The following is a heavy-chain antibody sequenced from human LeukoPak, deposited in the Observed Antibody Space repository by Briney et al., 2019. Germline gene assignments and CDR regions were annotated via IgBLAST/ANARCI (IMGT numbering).Heavy chain of an antibody. D-gene: IGHD3-22*01. CDR3: ARIDTYYYDSSGYYSAFDV. Sequence: GGSLRLSCAASGFTFDNYGMSWVRHAPGKGVEWVSGINWHGGSTDYADSVKGRFTISRDNAKNSLYLQMNSLRAEDTAVYYCARIDTYYYDSSGYYSAFDVWGQGTIVTVSS. V-gene: IGHV3-20*04. CDR2: INWHGGST. J-gene: IGHJ3*01. CDR1: GFTFDNYG.